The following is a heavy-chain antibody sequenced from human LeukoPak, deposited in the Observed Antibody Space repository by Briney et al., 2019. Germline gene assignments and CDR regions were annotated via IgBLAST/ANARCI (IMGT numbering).Heavy chain of an antibody. CDR1: GYSFTSYW. J-gene: IGHJ3*02. CDR2: IYPGDSDT. D-gene: IGHD2-15*01. Sequence: GESLKISCKGSGYSFTSYWIGWVRQMPGKGLEWMGIIYPGDSDTRYSPSFQGQVTISADKSISTAHLQWSSLKASDTAMYYCATRGCSGGSCYYAFDIWGQGTMVTVSS. CDR3: ATRGCSGGSCYYAFDI. V-gene: IGHV5-51*01.